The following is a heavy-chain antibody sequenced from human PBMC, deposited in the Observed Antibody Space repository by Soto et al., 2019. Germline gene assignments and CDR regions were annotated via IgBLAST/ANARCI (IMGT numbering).Heavy chain of an antibody. CDR3: ARRYSGGGWIFDY. J-gene: IGHJ4*02. Sequence: SETLSLTCTVAGASISTYYWSWIRQPPGKELEWIGYVYDSGKTGYNPSLNSRVTISEDTSKNQFSLNLSSVTAADTAVYFCARRYSGGGWIFDYWGQGTLVTVSS. CDR1: GASISTYY. V-gene: IGHV4-59*08. CDR2: VYDSGKT. D-gene: IGHD6-19*01.